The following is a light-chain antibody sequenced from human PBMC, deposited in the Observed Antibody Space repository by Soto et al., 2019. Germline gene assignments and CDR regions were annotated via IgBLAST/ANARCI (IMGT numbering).Light chain of an antibody. CDR1: SSDVGNYNY. J-gene: IGLJ1*01. Sequence: QSVLTQPASVSGSPGQSNTISCTGTSSDVGNYNYVSWYQQHPAKAPKLMIFEVSNRPSGISSRFSGSKSGNTASLTISGLQAEDEADYYCSSYTSSRNYVFGTGTKVTVL. V-gene: IGLV2-14*01. CDR3: SSYTSSRNYV. CDR2: EVS.